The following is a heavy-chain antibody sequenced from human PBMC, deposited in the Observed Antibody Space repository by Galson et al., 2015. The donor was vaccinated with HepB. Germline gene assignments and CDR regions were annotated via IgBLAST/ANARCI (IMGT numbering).Heavy chain of an antibody. D-gene: IGHD2-2*01. V-gene: IGHV3-30*18. CDR2: ISDDGSKN. Sequence: SLRLSCAASGFIFSSYGMHWVRQAPGKGLEWVAVISDDGSKNHYADSVKGRFTISRENSKNTLYLQVNSLRPEDTAVYYCAKDADIVLIAAAILDYWGQGTLVTVSP. CDR1: GFIFSSYG. CDR3: AKDADIVLIAAAILDY. J-gene: IGHJ4*02.